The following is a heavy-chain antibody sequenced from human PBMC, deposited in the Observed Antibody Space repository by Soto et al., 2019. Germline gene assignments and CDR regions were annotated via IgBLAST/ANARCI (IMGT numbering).Heavy chain of an antibody. V-gene: IGHV4-39*01. Sequence: SETLSLTCTVSGGSIGSSSYYWGWIRQPPGKGLEWIGSIYYSGSTYYNPSLKSRVTISVDTSKNQFSLKLSSVTAADTAVYYCARTYYYDSSGYSGGFDYWGQGTLVTVSS. CDR2: IYYSGST. CDR1: GGSIGSSSYY. J-gene: IGHJ4*02. D-gene: IGHD3-22*01. CDR3: ARTYYYDSSGYSGGFDY.